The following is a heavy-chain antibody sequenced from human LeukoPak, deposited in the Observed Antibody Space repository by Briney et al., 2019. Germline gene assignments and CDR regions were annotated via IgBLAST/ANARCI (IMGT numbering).Heavy chain of an antibody. D-gene: IGHD1-26*01. CDR1: GFTFSNYA. Sequence: GGSLRLSCAVSGFTFSNYAMQWVRQAPGKGLEWMSVISYDGSNKFFAESVKGRFTISRDNSKNTLYLQMNSLRAEDTAVYYCARGQRAHVEWSNYMDVWGKGTTVTVSS. V-gene: IGHV3-30*04. CDR3: ARGQRAHVEWSNYMDV. CDR2: ISYDGSNK. J-gene: IGHJ6*03.